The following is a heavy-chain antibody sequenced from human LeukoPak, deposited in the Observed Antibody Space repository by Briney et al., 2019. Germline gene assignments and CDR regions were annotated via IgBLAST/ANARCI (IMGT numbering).Heavy chain of an antibody. Sequence: GGSLRLSCAASGFTFSDYWMSWVRQAPGKGLERVANIKQDGGEKDYVDSVKGRFTISRDNSKNTLYLQMNSLRAEDTAVYYCAKDAGITTPFDYWGQGTLVTVFS. CDR3: AKDAGITTPFDY. CDR1: GFTFSDYW. D-gene: IGHD3-22*01. J-gene: IGHJ4*02. CDR2: IKQDGGEK. V-gene: IGHV3-7*01.